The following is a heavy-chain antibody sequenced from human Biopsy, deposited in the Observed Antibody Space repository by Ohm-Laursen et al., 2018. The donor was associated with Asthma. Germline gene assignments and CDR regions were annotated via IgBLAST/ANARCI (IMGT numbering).Heavy chain of an antibody. CDR1: GVSIRSYY. D-gene: IGHD2-15*01. CDR2: IHYSGST. J-gene: IGHJ4*02. V-gene: IGHV4-59*01. CDR3: AGFCSGGNCPDH. Sequence: SETLSLTCTVSGVSIRSYYWTWIRQPPGKGLEGIGNIHYSGSTYSNTSLKSRVTISVDMSKKQISLRLSSVIAADTAVYYCAGFCSGGNCPDHWGQGTLVTVSS.